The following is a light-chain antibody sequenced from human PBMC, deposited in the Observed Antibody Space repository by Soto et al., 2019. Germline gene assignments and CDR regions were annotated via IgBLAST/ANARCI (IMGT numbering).Light chain of an antibody. CDR2: DAS. CDR3: QQRSNWLFT. J-gene: IGKJ4*01. V-gene: IGKV3-11*01. Sequence: EIVLTQSPATLSLSPGERATLSCRASQSVSSYLAWYQQKPGQPPRLLIYDASNRATGIPARFSGSGSGTDFTLTISSLEPEDFAVYYCQQRSNWLFTFGGGTKVEIK. CDR1: QSVSSY.